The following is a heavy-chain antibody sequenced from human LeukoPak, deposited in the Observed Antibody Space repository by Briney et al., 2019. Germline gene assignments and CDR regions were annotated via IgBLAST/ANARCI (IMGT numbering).Heavy chain of an antibody. Sequence: SETLSLTCTISGGSMSNSYWRWIRQPPGKGLEWIGYLSYGGSTNYNPSLKTRVIISVDTSKNQFSLKLTSVTAADTAIYYCARHLCDSTGYCPLDYWGQGTLVTVSS. CDR1: GGSMSNSY. J-gene: IGHJ4*02. CDR2: LSYGGST. CDR3: ARHLCDSTGYCPLDY. V-gene: IGHV4-59*08. D-gene: IGHD3-22*01.